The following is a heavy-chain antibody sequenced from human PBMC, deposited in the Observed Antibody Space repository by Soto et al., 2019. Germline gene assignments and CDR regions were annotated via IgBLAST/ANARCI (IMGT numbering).Heavy chain of an antibody. D-gene: IGHD6-19*01. J-gene: IGHJ5*02. CDR3: AKADSSDWYWFDP. CDR1: GFTFSSYG. Sequence: EVQLLESGGGLVQSGGSLRLSCAASGFTFSSYGMSWVRQAPGKGLEWVSGISGSGSSTYYSDSVNGRCTISSDNSKNTLYMQMNSPRAEDTAVYYYAKADSSDWYWFDPWGLGTLVTVSS. V-gene: IGHV3-23*01. CDR2: ISGSGSST.